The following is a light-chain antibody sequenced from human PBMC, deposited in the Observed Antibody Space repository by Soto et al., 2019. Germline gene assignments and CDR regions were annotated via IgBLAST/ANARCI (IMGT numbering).Light chain of an antibody. CDR1: QSVSTY. V-gene: IGKV3-11*01. CDR3: QQHNNWPLT. J-gene: IGKJ1*01. Sequence: EIVLTQSPATLSLSPGERATLSCRASQSVSTYLAWYQQKPGKVPRLLIYDASNRATGIPARFSGSGSGTDFTLTISSLEPEDFAVYYCQQHNNWPLTFGQGTKVEIK. CDR2: DAS.